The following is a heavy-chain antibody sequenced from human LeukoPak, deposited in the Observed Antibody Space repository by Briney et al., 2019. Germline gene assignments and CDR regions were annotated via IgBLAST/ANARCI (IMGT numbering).Heavy chain of an antibody. J-gene: IGHJ4*02. CDR1: GFTFSSYA. D-gene: IGHD2-15*01. CDR2: ISYDGSNE. V-gene: IGHV3-30*04. CDR3: ARGYCSGGSCYWGYYFDY. Sequence: PGGSLRLSCAASGFTFSSYAMHWVRQAPGKGLEWVAVISYDGSNEYYADSVKGRFTISRDNAKNSLYLQMNSLRAEDTAVYYCARGYCSGGSCYWGYYFDYWGQGTLVTVSS.